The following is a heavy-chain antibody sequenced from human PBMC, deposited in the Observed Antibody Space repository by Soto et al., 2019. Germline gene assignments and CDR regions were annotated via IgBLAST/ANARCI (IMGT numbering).Heavy chain of an antibody. CDR2: IYYSGST. J-gene: IGHJ3*02. CDR3: ARRGYCSSTSCYGILGAFDI. Sequence: QLQLQESGPGLVKPSETLSLTCTVSGGSISSSSYYWGWIRQPPGKGLEWIGSIYYSGSTYYNPSLKGRVTISVDTSKNQFSLKLSSVTAADTAVYYCARRGYCSSTSCYGILGAFDIWGQGTMVTVSS. CDR1: GGSISSSSYY. D-gene: IGHD2-2*01. V-gene: IGHV4-39*01.